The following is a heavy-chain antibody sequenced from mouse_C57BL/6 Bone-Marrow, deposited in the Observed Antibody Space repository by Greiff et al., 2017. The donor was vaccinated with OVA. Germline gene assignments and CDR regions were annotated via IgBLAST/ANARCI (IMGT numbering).Heavy chain of an antibody. CDR1: GYTFPDYY. J-gene: IGHJ2*01. CDR2: IYPGSGNT. CDR3: ARGEYYGTPYYFDY. Sequence: QVQLQQSGAELVRPGASVKLSCKASGYTFPDYYINWVKQRPGQGLEWIARIYPGSGNTYYNEKFKGKATLTAEKSSSTAYMQLSSLTSEDSAVYFCARGEYYGTPYYFDYWGQGTTLTVSS. D-gene: IGHD1-1*01. V-gene: IGHV1-76*01.